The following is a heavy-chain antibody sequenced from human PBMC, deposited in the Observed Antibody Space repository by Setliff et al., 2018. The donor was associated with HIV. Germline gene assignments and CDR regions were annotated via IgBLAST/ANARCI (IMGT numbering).Heavy chain of an antibody. CDR2: ISHSGSS. Sequence: SETLSLTCAVYGESFSPYYWNWIRQSPGKELEWIGEISHSGSSNYSPSLESRLTISVDTSKNQVSPKLNSVTAADSAVYYCVRGANFYTPRKRIFDHWGQGVLVTVSS. V-gene: IGHV4-34*01. J-gene: IGHJ4*02. CDR3: VRGANFYTPRKRIFDH. CDR1: GESFSPYY. D-gene: IGHD3-3*01.